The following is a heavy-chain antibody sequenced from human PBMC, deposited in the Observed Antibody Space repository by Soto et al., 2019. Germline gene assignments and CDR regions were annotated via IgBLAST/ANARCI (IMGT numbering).Heavy chain of an antibody. CDR1: GGSFSGYY. J-gene: IGHJ4*02. CDR2: INHSGST. CDR3: ARQIAVAGGMVIDY. Sequence: QVQLQQWGARLLKSSETLSRTCAVYGGSFSGYYWSWIRQPPGKGLEWIGEINHSGSTNYNPSLKSRVTISVDTSKNQFSLKLSSVTAADTAVYHCARQIAVAGGMVIDYWGQGTLITVSS. D-gene: IGHD6-19*01. V-gene: IGHV4-34*01.